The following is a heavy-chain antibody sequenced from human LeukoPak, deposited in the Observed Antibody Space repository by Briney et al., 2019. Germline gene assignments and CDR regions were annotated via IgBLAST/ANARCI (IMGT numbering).Heavy chain of an antibody. CDR1: GFTFSSYS. CDR3: ARVGLRLGELDAFDI. CDR2: ISSSSSYI. V-gene: IGHV3-21*01. Sequence: PGGSLRLSCAASGFTFSSYSMTWVRQAPGKGLEWVSSISSSSSYIYYADSVKGRFTISRDNAKNSLYLQMNSLRAEDTAVYYCARVGLRLGELDAFDIWGQGTMVTVSS. D-gene: IGHD3-16*01. J-gene: IGHJ3*02.